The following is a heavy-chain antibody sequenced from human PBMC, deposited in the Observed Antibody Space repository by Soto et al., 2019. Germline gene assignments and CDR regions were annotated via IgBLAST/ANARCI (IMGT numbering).Heavy chain of an antibody. D-gene: IGHD2-2*02. CDR2: IYHSGST. V-gene: IGHV4-30-2*01. Sequence: SETLSLTCAVSGGSISSGGYSWSWIRQPPGKGLEWIGYIYHSGSTYYNPSLKSRVTISVDRSKNQFSLKLSSVTAADTAVYYCARNEYQLLYLDPWGQGTLVTVSS. J-gene: IGHJ5*02. CDR1: GGSISSGGYS. CDR3: ARNEYQLLYLDP.